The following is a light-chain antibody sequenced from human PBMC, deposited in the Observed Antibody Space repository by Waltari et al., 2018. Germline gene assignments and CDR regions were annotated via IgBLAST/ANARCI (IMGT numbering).Light chain of an antibody. Sequence: DIQVTQSPSSLSASVGDRVTITCRASQGISNYLAWYQQKPGKVPKLLIYAASTLQSGVPSRFSGSGSGTDFTLTISSLQPEDVAVYYCQQYNNWLSWTFGQGTKVEIK. V-gene: IGKV1-27*01. J-gene: IGKJ1*01. CDR3: QQYNNWLSWT. CDR2: AAS. CDR1: QGISNY.